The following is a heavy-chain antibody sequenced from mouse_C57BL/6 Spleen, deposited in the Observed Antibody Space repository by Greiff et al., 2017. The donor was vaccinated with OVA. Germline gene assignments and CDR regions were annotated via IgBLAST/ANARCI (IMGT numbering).Heavy chain of an antibody. CDR1: GYAFSSSW. V-gene: IGHV1-82*01. CDR3: ARSRTAQATGFAY. J-gene: IGHJ3*01. Sequence: QVQLKQSGPELVKPGASVKISCKASGYAFSSSWMNWVKQRPGKGLEWIGRIYPGDGDTNYNGKFKGKATLTADKSSSTAYMQLSSLTSEDSAVYFCARSRTAQATGFAYWGQGTLVTVSA. CDR2: IYPGDGDT. D-gene: IGHD3-2*02.